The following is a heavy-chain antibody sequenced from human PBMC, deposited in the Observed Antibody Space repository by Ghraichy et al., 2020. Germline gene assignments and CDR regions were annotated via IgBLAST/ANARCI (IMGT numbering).Heavy chain of an antibody. Sequence: GGSLRLSCAASGFTFSSYSMNWVRQAPGKGLEWVSSISSSSSYIYYADSVKGRFTISRDNAKNSLYLQMNSLRAEDTAVYYCARDRGGRYSSSWYDTDAFDIWGQGTMVTVSS. CDR3: ARDRGGRYSSSWYDTDAFDI. V-gene: IGHV3-21*01. CDR2: ISSSSSYI. D-gene: IGHD6-13*01. CDR1: GFTFSSYS. J-gene: IGHJ3*02.